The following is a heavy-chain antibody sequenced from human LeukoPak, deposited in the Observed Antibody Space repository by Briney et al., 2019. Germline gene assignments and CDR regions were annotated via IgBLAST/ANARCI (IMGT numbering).Heavy chain of an antibody. D-gene: IGHD3-22*01. Sequence: GGSLRLSCAASGLTFSNHAMSWVRQAPGKGLEWVSAISGSGGSTYYADSVRGRFTISRDNSKNTVYLQMNSLRAEDTAVYYCAKRYYSDSSGYLGSLNYWGQGTLVTVSS. J-gene: IGHJ4*02. V-gene: IGHV3-23*01. CDR1: GLTFSNHA. CDR2: ISGSGGST. CDR3: AKRYYSDSSGYLGSLNY.